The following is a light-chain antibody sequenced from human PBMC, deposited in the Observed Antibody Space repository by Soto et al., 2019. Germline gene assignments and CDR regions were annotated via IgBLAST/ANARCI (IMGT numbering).Light chain of an antibody. CDR3: MQALQTPRT. CDR2: LGS. Sequence: DIVMTQSPLSLPVTPGEPASISCRSSQSLLHSNGYNYLDWYLQKPGQSPQLLIYLGSNRASEVPDRLSGSGSGTDFTLQISRVEAEDVGVYYCMQALQTPRTFGQGTKLEIK. V-gene: IGKV2-28*01. CDR1: QSLLHSNGYNY. J-gene: IGKJ2*01.